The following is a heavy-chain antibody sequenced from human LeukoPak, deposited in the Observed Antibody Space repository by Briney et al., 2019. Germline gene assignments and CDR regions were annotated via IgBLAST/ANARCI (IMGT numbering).Heavy chain of an antibody. CDR1: GFTFSIYA. V-gene: IGHV3-21*01. D-gene: IGHD3-22*01. J-gene: IGHJ4*02. CDR2: ISGSSSYI. CDR3: ASRPYDNSGYYYV. Sequence: GGSLRLSCAASGFTFSIYAMSWVRQAPGKGLEWVSSISGSSSYIYYADSVKGRFTISRDNARNSLFLQMNSLRAEDTAVYYCASRPYDNSGYYYVWGQGTLVTVSS.